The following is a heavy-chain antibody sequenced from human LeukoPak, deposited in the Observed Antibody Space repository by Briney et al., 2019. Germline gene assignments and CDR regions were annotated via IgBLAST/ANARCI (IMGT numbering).Heavy chain of an antibody. J-gene: IGHJ4*02. Sequence: GGSLRLSCAASGFTFSSYGMHWVRQAPGKGLEWVAVISYDGSNKYYADSVKGRFTISRDNSKNTLYLQMNSLRAEDTAVYYCARDTIPGIAVAGTGYWGQGTLVTVSS. CDR2: ISYDGSNK. V-gene: IGHV3-30*03. D-gene: IGHD6-19*01. CDR3: ARDTIPGIAVAGTGY. CDR1: GFTFSSYG.